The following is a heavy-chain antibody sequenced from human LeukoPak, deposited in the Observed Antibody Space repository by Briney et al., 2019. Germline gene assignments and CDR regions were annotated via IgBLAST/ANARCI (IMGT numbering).Heavy chain of an antibody. Sequence: GGSLRLSCAASGFTFSSYNMNWVRQAPGKGLEWVSSITSGSSYIYYADSVKGRFTISRDNAKNSLYLQMNSLRAEDTAVYYCARDHHRRLYDSQARDTFDVWGQGTVVTVSS. CDR1: GFTFSSYN. J-gene: IGHJ3*01. CDR2: ITSGSSYI. V-gene: IGHV3-21*01. CDR3: ARDHHRRLYDSQARDTFDV. D-gene: IGHD3-22*01.